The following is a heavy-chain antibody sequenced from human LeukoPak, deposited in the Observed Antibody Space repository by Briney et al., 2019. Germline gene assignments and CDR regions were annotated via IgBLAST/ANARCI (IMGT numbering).Heavy chain of an antibody. D-gene: IGHD6-13*01. CDR2: ISAYNGNT. V-gene: IGHV1-18*01. CDR3: ARVSSAAGHFDY. CDR1: GYSFTSDG. J-gene: IGHJ4*02. Sequence: ASVNVSCKASGYSFTSDGISWVRQAAGQGLERMGWISAYNGNTNYAQKLQGRVTMTTDTSTSTAYMELRSLRSDDTAVYYCARVSSAAGHFDYWGQGTLVTVSS.